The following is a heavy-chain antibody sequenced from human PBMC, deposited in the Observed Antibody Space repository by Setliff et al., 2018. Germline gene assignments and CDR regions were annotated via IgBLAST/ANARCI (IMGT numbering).Heavy chain of an antibody. J-gene: IGHJ6*03. Sequence: SETLSLTCVVYGDSFSDYYWSWIRQPPGKGLEWIEEINHSGSTNYNSSLTSRVTISVDTSTNQFSLKLRSVTAADTAVYYCAREGPESDSSGYMDVWGQGTTVTVSS. CDR2: INHSGST. CDR3: AREGPESDSSGYMDV. CDR1: GDSFSDYY. V-gene: IGHV4-34*01. D-gene: IGHD3-22*01.